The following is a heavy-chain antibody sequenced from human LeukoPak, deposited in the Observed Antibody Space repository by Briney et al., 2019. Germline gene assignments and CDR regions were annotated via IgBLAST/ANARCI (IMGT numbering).Heavy chain of an antibody. CDR2: IIPILGIA. Sequence: GSSVKVSCKASGGTFSSYAISWVRQAPGQGLEWMGRIIPILGIANYAQKFQGRVTITADKSTSTAYMELSSLRSEDTAVYYCARLYYYGSGRENFDHWGQGTLVTVSS. CDR3: ARLYYYGSGRENFDH. D-gene: IGHD3-10*01. V-gene: IGHV1-69*04. J-gene: IGHJ4*02. CDR1: GGTFSSYA.